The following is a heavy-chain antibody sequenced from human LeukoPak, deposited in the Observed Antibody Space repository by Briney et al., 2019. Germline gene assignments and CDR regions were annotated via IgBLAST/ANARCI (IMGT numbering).Heavy chain of an antibody. J-gene: IGHJ4*02. CDR2: ISAYNGNT. Sequence: GASVKVSCKASGYTFTSYGISWVRQAPGQGLEWMGWISAYNGNTNYAQKLQGRVTMTTDTSTSTAYMELRSLRSDDTAVCYCARDRLRFLGGTVDYWGQGTLVTVSS. CDR1: GYTFTSYG. V-gene: IGHV1-18*01. CDR3: ARDRLRFLGGTVDY. D-gene: IGHD3-3*01.